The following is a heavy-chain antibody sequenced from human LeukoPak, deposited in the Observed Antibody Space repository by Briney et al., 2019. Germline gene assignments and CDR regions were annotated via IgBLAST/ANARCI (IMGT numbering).Heavy chain of an antibody. J-gene: IGHJ4*02. CDR2: INPKNGDT. CDR3: ARDLKGSRGATHFDY. Sequence: EASVKVSCKSSGFTFNDYYLHWVRQAPGQGLEWMGWINPKNGDTNYAQKFQGRVTMTRDTSISTAYMELSSLRSEDTAVYYCARDLKGSRGATHFDYWGQGTLVTVSS. V-gene: IGHV1-2*02. CDR1: GFTFNDYY. D-gene: IGHD1-26*01.